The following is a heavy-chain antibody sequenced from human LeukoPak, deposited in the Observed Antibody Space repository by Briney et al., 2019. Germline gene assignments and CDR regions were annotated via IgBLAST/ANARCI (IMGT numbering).Heavy chain of an antibody. Sequence: ASVKVSCKASGYTFTGYYVHWVRQAPGQGLEWMGRINPNSGGTNYAQKFQGRVTMTRDTSISTAYMELSRLRSDDTAVYYCARGATYCSGGSCYYYYYYYYMDVWGKGTTVTVSS. CDR3: ARGATYCSGGSCYYYYYYYYMDV. V-gene: IGHV1-2*06. CDR2: INPNSGGT. D-gene: IGHD2-15*01. J-gene: IGHJ6*03. CDR1: GYTFTGYY.